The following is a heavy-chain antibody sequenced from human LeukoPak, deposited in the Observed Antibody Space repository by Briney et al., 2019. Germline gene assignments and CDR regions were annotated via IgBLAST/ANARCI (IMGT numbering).Heavy chain of an antibody. CDR2: IYYNGNT. CDR1: GGSISQYY. J-gene: IGHJ6*02. CDR3: ARHGARRLKTGGYYYDLDV. D-gene: IGHD1-26*01. V-gene: IGHV4-59*08. Sequence: PSETLSLTCTVSGGSISQYYWGWIRQPPGKGLEWIGYIYYNGNTDSNPSLRSRVSISVDTSKNQFSLKLSSVTAADTAVYYCARHGARRLKTGGYYYDLDVWSQGTTVTVSS.